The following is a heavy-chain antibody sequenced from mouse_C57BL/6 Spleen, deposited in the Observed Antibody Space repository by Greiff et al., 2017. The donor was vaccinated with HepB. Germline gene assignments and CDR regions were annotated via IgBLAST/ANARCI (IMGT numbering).Heavy chain of an antibody. CDR3: ARHEGLTGSYYAMDY. J-gene: IGHJ4*01. CDR1: GFTFSDYG. Sequence: EVQVVESGGGLVQPGGSLKLSCAASGFTFSDYGMAWVRQAPRKGPEWVAFISNLAYSIYYADTVTGRFTISRENAKNTLYLEMSSLRSEDTAMYYCARHEGLTGSYYAMDYWGQGTSVTVSS. CDR2: ISNLAYSI. V-gene: IGHV5-15*01. D-gene: IGHD4-1*01.